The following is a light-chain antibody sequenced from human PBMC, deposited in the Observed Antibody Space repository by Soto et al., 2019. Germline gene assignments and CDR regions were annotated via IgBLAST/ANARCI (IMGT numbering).Light chain of an antibody. CDR2: SNN. Sequence: QPVLTQPPSASGSPGQRVTISCSGSSSNIGSNSVSWYQQVPGTAPKLFIYSNNQRPSGVPDRLSASKSGTSASLAFSGLRSEDEADYYCAAWDDSLSGVVFGGGTKLTVL. CDR3: AAWDDSLSGVV. J-gene: IGLJ2*01. CDR1: SSNIGSNS. V-gene: IGLV1-47*01.